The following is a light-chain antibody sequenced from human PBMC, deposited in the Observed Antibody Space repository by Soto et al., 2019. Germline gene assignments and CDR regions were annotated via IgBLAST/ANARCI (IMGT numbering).Light chain of an antibody. CDR2: AAS. V-gene: IGKV1-39*01. J-gene: IGKJ1*01. Sequence: DIQMTQSPSSLSAPVGDRVTITCQASQSISSYLNWYQQKPGKAPKLLIYAASSLQSGVPSRFSGSGSRTDFTLTISSLQPEDFASYYCQQSYSTPPTFGQGTKVDIK. CDR3: QQSYSTPPT. CDR1: QSISSY.